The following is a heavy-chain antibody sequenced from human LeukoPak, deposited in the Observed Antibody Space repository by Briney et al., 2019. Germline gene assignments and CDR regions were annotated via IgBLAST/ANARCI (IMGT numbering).Heavy chain of an antibody. D-gene: IGHD5-18*01. J-gene: IGHJ3*02. CDR1: GGSISSYY. CDR2: IYYSGST. V-gene: IGHV4-59*01. Sequence: SETLSLTCTVSGGSISSYYWSWIRQPPGKGLEWIGYIYYSGSTNYNPSLKSRVTISVDTSKNQFSLKLSSVTAADTAVYYCARTLDTAMVGVAFDIWGQGTMVTVSS. CDR3: ARTLDTAMVGVAFDI.